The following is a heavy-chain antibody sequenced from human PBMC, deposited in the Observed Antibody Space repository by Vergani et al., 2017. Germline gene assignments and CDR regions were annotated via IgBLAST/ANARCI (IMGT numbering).Heavy chain of an antibody. CDR3: ARGITNTIFGVVIIGGYYGMDV. V-gene: IGHV1-18*04. CDR2: ISAYNGNT. J-gene: IGHJ6*02. D-gene: IGHD3-3*01. Sequence: QVQLVQSGAEVKKPGASVKVSCKASGYTFTSYGISWVRQAPGQGLEWMGWISAYNGNTNYAQKLQGRVTMTTDTSTSTAYMELRSLRSDDTAVYYCARGITNTIFGVVIIGGYYGMDVWGQGTTVTVSS. CDR1: GYTFTSYG.